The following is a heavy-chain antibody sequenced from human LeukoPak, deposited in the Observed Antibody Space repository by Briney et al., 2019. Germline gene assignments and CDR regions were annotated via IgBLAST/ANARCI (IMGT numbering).Heavy chain of an antibody. CDR3: ARDSFAYYYGSGSQHYMDV. D-gene: IGHD3-10*01. CDR1: GFTFSSYW. Sequence: GGSLRLSCAASGFTFSSYWMSWVRQAPGKGLEWVANIKQDGSEKYYVDSVKGRFTISRDNAKNSLYLQMNSLRAEDTAVYYCARDSFAYYYGSGSQHYMDVWGKGTTVTVSS. V-gene: IGHV3-7*01. CDR2: IKQDGSEK. J-gene: IGHJ6*03.